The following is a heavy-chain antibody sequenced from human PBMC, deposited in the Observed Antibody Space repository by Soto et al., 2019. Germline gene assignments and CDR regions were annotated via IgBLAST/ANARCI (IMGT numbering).Heavy chain of an antibody. J-gene: IGHJ4*02. CDR3: ARGRDTYGYGLDY. Sequence: QVQLVQSGAEVKKLGASVKVSCKASGYTFTAYYIHWVRQAPGQGLEWVGWINPNSGDTNYAQRFQGWVTMTGDTSVSTAYMDLTRMSSDDTAVYYYARGRDTYGYGLDYWGQGTLVTVSS. V-gene: IGHV1-2*04. D-gene: IGHD5-18*01. CDR1: GYTFTAYY. CDR2: INPNSGDT.